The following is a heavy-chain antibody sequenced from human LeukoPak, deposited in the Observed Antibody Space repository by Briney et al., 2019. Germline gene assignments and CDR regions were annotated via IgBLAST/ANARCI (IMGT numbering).Heavy chain of an antibody. CDR2: ISYDGSNK. D-gene: IGHD3-10*01. CDR3: AKVVSYYYGSVDC. J-gene: IGHJ4*02. V-gene: IGHV3-30*18. Sequence: PGRSLRLSCAASGFTFSSYGMHWVRQAPGKGLEWVAVISYDGSNKYYADSVKGRFTISRDNSKNTLYLQMNSLRAEDTAVYYCAKVVSYYYGSVDCWGQGTLVTVSS. CDR1: GFTFSSYG.